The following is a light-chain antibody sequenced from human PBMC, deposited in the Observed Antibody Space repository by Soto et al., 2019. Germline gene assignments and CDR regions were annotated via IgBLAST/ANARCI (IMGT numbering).Light chain of an antibody. CDR2: GAS. Sequence: EIVLTQSPGTLSLSPGERATLSCRASQSVSSSYLAWYQQKPGQAPRLLIYGASGRATGIPDRFSGSGSVTDFTLTISRLEPEDFAVYYFQQYGSSPPVTFGQGTRLEI. CDR3: QQYGSSPPVT. V-gene: IGKV3-20*01. J-gene: IGKJ5*01. CDR1: QSVSSSY.